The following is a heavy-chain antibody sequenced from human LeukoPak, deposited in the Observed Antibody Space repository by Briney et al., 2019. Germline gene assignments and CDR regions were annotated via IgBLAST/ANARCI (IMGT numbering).Heavy chain of an antibody. V-gene: IGHV3-21*01. D-gene: IGHD2-2*01. Sequence: GGSLRLSCAASGFTFSSYSMNWVRQAPGKGLGWVSSISSSSSYIYYADSVKGRFTISRDNAKNSLYLQMNSLRAEDTAVYYCAREDTDIVVVPAANHFDYWGQGTLVTVSS. CDR1: GFTFSSYS. CDR3: AREDTDIVVVPAANHFDY. CDR2: ISSSSSYI. J-gene: IGHJ4*02.